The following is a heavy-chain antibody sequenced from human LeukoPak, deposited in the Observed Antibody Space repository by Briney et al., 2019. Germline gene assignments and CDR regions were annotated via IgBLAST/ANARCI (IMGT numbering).Heavy chain of an antibody. Sequence: GVPLRFSCAASVITFSGSAMHWVREASGKRQECSSRIRSKANSYDTAYAESVYSMSTVYRGDSKYMANQEMKSQKTEDTAVYYCTSVDYGGNESDYWGQGTLVTVSS. CDR1: VITFSGSA. J-gene: IGHJ4*02. V-gene: IGHV3-73*01. CDR3: TSVDYGGNESDY. D-gene: IGHD4-23*01. CDR2: IRSKANSYDT.